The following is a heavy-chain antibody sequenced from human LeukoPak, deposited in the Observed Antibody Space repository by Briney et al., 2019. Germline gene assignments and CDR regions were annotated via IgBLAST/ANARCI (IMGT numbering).Heavy chain of an antibody. CDR2: INHSGST. CDR1: GGSFSGYY. D-gene: IGHD6-19*01. J-gene: IGHJ4*02. Sequence: PSETLSLTCAVYGGSFSGYYWSWIRQPPGKGLEWIGEINHSGSTNYNPSLKSRVTISVDTSKNQFSLKLSSVTAADTAVYYCARAQPDSSGWYYAPGQDYWGQGTLVTVSS. CDR3: ARAQPDSSGWYYAPGQDY. V-gene: IGHV4-34*01.